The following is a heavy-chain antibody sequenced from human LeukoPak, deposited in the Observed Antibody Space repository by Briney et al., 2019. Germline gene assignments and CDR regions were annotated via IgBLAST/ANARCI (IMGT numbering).Heavy chain of an antibody. CDR3: ARDSSYSSGWYYLDY. Sequence: PGGSLRLSCAAYGFSLSGYWMSWVRQAPGKGLEWVSYISSSGSTIYYADSVKGRFTISRDNAKNSLYLQMNSLRAEDTAVYYCARDSSYSSGWYYLDYWGQGTLVTVSS. V-gene: IGHV3-11*01. D-gene: IGHD6-19*01. CDR1: GFSLSGYW. CDR2: ISSSGSTI. J-gene: IGHJ4*02.